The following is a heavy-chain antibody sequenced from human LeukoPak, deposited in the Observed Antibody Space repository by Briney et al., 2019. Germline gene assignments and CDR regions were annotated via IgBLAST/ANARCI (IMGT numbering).Heavy chain of an antibody. J-gene: IGHJ4*02. CDR3: AKAKNPSYSSSWSYYFDY. Sequence: GGSLRLSCAASGFSFDDYAMHWVRHAPGKGLEWVSGISWKSGNIDYADSVKGRFTISRDNAKNSLYLEMNSLRPEDTALYYCAKAKNPSYSSSWSYYFDYWGQGTLVTVSS. D-gene: IGHD6-13*01. CDR1: GFSFDDYA. CDR2: ISWKSGNI. V-gene: IGHV3-9*01.